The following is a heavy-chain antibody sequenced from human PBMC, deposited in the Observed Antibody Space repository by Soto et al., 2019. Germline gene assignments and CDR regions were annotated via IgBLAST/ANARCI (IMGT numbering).Heavy chain of an antibody. V-gene: IGHV4-31*03. CDR3: AREGYDILTGYPDAFDI. CDR2: IYYSGST. CDR1: GGSISSGGYY. D-gene: IGHD3-9*01. J-gene: IGHJ3*02. Sequence: SETLSLTCTVSGGSISSGGYYWSWIRQHPGKGLEWIGYIYYSGSTYYNPSLKSRVTISVDTSKNQFSLKLSSVTAADTAVYYCAREGYDILTGYPDAFDIWGQGTMVTVSS.